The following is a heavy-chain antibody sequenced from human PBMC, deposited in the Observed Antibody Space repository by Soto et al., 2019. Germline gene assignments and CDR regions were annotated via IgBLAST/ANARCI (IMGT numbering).Heavy chain of an antibody. CDR3: ARWQYQPPAGDWYFDL. V-gene: IGHV2-26*01. D-gene: IGHD2-2*01. CDR1: GFSLSNARMG. Sequence: QVTLKESGPVLVKPTETLTLTCTVSGFSLSNARMGVSWIRQPPGKALEWLAHIFSNDEKSYSTSLKSRLTLSKDTSKSQVVLTMTNMDPVDTATYYCARWQYQPPAGDWYFDLWGRGTLVTVSS. CDR2: IFSNDEK. J-gene: IGHJ2*01.